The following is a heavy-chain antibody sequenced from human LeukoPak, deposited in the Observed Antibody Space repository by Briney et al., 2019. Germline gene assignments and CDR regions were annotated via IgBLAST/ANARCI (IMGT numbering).Heavy chain of an antibody. J-gene: IGHJ3*02. CDR3: ARDRVYAFDI. V-gene: IGHV3-33*01. CDR1: GFTFSSYG. Sequence: GGSLRLSCAASGFTFSSYGMHWVRQAPGKGLEWVAVIWYDGSNKYYADSVKGRFTISRDNAKNSLFLQMNSLRAEDTAVYYCARDRVYAFDIWGQGTVVTVSS. CDR2: IWYDGSNK.